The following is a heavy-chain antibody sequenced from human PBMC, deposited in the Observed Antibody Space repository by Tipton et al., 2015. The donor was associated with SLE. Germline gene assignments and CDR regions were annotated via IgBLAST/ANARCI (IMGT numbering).Heavy chain of an antibody. CDR2: INYRGTT. J-gene: IGHJ4*02. Sequence: TLSLTCTVSDVSFINYYWSWIRQPPGKGLEHIAYINYRGTTNYNASLKSRVTISLDMSNKQFSLRLSSVTAADTAMYYCASYSYDSSGSTHFDYWGQGTLVTVSS. CDR1: DVSFINYY. D-gene: IGHD3-22*01. V-gene: IGHV4-59*08. CDR3: ASYSYDSSGSTHFDY.